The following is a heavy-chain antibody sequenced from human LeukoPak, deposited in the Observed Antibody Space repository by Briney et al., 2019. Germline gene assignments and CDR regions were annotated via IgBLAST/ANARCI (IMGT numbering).Heavy chain of an antibody. D-gene: IGHD2-21*02. CDR2: INTDNGNT. CDR1: GYTFNTYG. J-gene: IGHJ5*02. V-gene: IGHV1-18*01. CDR3: ARKGCTGDRYRFDP. Sequence: ASVTVSCKAPGYTFNTYGISWVRQAPGQRPEWMGWINTDNGNTKYAQKFQGRVTMTTDTSTSTAYMELSSLRSDDTAVYYCARKGCTGDRYRFDPWGQGTLVTVSS.